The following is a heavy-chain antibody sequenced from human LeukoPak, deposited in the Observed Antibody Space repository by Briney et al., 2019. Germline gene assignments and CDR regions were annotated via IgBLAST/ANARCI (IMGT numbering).Heavy chain of an antibody. J-gene: IGHJ4*02. CDR3: ASYCSGGSCWCY. D-gene: IGHD2-15*01. Sequence: SETLSLTCTVSGGSISSSSCYWGWIRQPPGKGLEWIGSIYHSGSTYYNPSLKSRVTISVDTSKNQFSLKLSSVTAADTAVYYCASYCSGGSCWCYWGQGTLVTVSS. V-gene: IGHV4-39*07. CDR1: GGSISSSSCY. CDR2: IYHSGST.